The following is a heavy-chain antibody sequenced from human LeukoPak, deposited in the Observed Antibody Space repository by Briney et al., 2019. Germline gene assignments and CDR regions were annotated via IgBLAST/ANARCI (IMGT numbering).Heavy chain of an antibody. CDR1: GYTFTSYD. V-gene: IGHV1-8*01. CDR3: AGSIAAAGTFDY. CDR2: MSPNSGNT. D-gene: IGHD6-13*01. J-gene: IGHJ4*02. Sequence: ASVKVSCKASGYTFTSYDINWVRQATGQGLEWMGWMSPNSGNTGYAQKFQGRVTMTRNTSISTAYMELSSLRSEDTAVYYCAGSIAAAGTFDYWGQGTLVTVSS.